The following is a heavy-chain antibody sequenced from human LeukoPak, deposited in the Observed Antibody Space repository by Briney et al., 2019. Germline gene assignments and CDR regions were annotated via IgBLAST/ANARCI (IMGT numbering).Heavy chain of an antibody. CDR1: GGSISSYY. Sequence: SETLSLTCTVSGGSISSYYWSWIQQPPGKGLEWIGYIYTSGSTNYNPSLKSRVTISVDTSKNQFSLKLSSVTAADTAVYYCARHDRMGARLNWFDPWGQGTLVTVSS. CDR2: IYTSGST. V-gene: IGHV4-4*09. D-gene: IGHD1-26*01. CDR3: ARHDRMGARLNWFDP. J-gene: IGHJ5*02.